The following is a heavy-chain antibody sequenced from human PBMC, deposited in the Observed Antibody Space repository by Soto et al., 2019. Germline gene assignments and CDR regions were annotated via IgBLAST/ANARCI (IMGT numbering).Heavy chain of an antibody. D-gene: IGHD6-19*01. CDR3: AKDKQWLSPPRYMDV. Sequence: SMRLSCGAFGFTCDDYGMHRVRQATGKGLEWVSGISWNSGSIGYADSVKGRFTISRDNAKNSLYLQMNSLRAEDTALYYCAKDKQWLSPPRYMDVWGKGTTVTVSS. CDR2: ISWNSGSI. J-gene: IGHJ6*03. V-gene: IGHV3-9*01. CDR1: GFTCDDYG.